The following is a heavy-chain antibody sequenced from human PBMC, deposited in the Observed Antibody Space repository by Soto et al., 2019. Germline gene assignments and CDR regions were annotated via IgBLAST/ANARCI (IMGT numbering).Heavy chain of an antibody. CDR1: GGTFSSSA. CDR2: ITPIFGTT. CDR3: ARGPSVWGSYRYGWFDP. J-gene: IGHJ5*02. D-gene: IGHD3-16*02. Sequence: QVQLVQSGAEVKKPGSSVKVSCKASGGTFSSSAISWVRQAPGQGLEWMGGITPIFGTTKYAQKFQDRGTITADESTGTAYMDLSSLRSDDTAVYYCARGPSVWGSYRYGWFDPWGQGTLLTVSS. V-gene: IGHV1-69*12.